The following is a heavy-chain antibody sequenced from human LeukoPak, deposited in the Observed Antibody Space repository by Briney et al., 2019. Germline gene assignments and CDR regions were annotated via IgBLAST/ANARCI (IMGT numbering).Heavy chain of an antibody. CDR3: AKVAVAGIDSDY. D-gene: IGHD6-19*01. Sequence: PGRSLRLSCAASGFTFSSYGMHWVRQAPGKGLEWVAVISYDGSNKYYADSVKGRFTISRDNSKNTLCLQMNSLRAEDTAVYYCAKVAVAGIDSDYWGQGTLVTVSS. V-gene: IGHV3-30*18. J-gene: IGHJ4*02. CDR2: ISYDGSNK. CDR1: GFTFSSYG.